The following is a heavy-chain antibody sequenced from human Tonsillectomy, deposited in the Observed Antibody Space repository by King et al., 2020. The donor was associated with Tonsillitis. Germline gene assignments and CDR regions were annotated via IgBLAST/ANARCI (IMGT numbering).Heavy chain of an antibody. J-gene: IGHJ3*02. D-gene: IGHD3-22*01. CDR2: IYHSGST. CDR3: ARTTVYYDSSGYYSDAFDI. CDR1: GYSISSGYY. V-gene: IGHV4-38-2*02. Sequence: QLQESGPGLVKPSETLSLTCTVSGYSISSGYYWGWIRQPPGKGLEWIGSIYHSGSTYYNPSLKSRVTISVDTSKNQFSLKLSSVTAADTAVYYCARTTVYYDSSGYYSDAFDIWGQGTMVTVSS.